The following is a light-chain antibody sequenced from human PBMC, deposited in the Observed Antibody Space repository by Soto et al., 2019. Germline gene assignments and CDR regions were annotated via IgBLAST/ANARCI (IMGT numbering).Light chain of an antibody. Sequence: EIVLPQSPGTLSLSPGERVTLSCRASQSVTSTYLAWYQQKPGQAPRLLIYDASTRATGIPDRFSGSGSGTDFTLTISRLEPEDFAVYYCQQYGRSPGLLTFGPGTKVDIK. CDR3: QQYGRSPGLLT. CDR2: DAS. J-gene: IGKJ3*01. CDR1: QSVTSTY. V-gene: IGKV3-20*01.